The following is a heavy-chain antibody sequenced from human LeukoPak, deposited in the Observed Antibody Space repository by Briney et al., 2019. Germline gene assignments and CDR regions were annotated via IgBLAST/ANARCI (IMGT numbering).Heavy chain of an antibody. V-gene: IGHV3-9*01. CDR1: VFTFDDYA. D-gene: IGHD4-23*01. J-gene: IGHJ3*02. CDR2: ISWNSGSI. CDR3: AKDSVVTRQSGAFDI. Sequence: GGSLRLSCAASVFTFDDYAMHWVRQAPGKGLEWVSGISWNSGSIGYADSVKGRFTISRDNAKNSLYLQMNSLRAEDTALYYCAKDSVVTRQSGAFDIWGQGTMVTVSS.